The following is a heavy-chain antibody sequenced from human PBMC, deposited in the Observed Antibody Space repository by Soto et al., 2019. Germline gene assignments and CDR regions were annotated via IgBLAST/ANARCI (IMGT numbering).Heavy chain of an antibody. CDR1: GDSTTSNSYY. Sequence: SETLSLTCTVSGDSTTSNSYYWSWIRQPPGKGLEWIGYIYYSGSTNYNPSLKSRVTISVDTSKNQFSLKLSSVTAADTAVYYCARDTVYGDYSYWGQGTLVTVSS. J-gene: IGHJ4*02. V-gene: IGHV4-61*01. CDR3: ARDTVYGDYSY. D-gene: IGHD4-17*01. CDR2: IYYSGST.